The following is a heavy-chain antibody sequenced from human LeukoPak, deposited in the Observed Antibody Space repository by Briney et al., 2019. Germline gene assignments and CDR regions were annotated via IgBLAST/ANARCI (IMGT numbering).Heavy chain of an antibody. CDR2: FYYSGST. V-gene: IGHV4-59*08. J-gene: IGHJ4*02. Sequence: SETLSLTCSVSGGAVTSFYWSWIRQSPGEGLEWIGYFYYSGSTKYNPSLKSRVTMSGDTSKNQLSLKLRSVTAADTAMYYCARHRFASAVILDYWGQGDPVTVSS. CDR1: GGAVTSFY. CDR3: ARHRFASAVILDY. D-gene: IGHD2-21*02.